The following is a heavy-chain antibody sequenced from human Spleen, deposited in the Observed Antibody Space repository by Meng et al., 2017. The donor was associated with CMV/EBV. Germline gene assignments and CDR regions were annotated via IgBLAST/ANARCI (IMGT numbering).Heavy chain of an antibody. J-gene: IGHJ5*02. D-gene: IGHD1-26*01. Sequence: RLQLQESGPGLVKPSETLSLTCTVSGGSISSSSYYWGWIRQPPGKGLEWIGSIYYSGSTYYNPSLKSRVTISVDTSKNQFSLKLSSVTAADTAVYYCARWGKPYSGSWTWGQGTLVTVSS. V-gene: IGHV4-39*06. CDR1: GGSISSSSYY. CDR2: IYYSGST. CDR3: ARWGKPYSGSWT.